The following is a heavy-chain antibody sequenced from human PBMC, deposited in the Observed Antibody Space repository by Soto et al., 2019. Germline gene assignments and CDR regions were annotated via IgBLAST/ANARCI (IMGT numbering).Heavy chain of an antibody. D-gene: IGHD2-15*01. CDR2: IIPIFGTA. J-gene: IGHJ6*02. V-gene: IGHV1-69*12. Sequence: QVQLVQSGAEVKKPGSSVKVSCKASGGTFSSYAISWVRQAPGQGLEWMGGIIPIFGTANYAQKFQGRVTITADESTSTAYMELSSLRAEDTAVYYCAGASPYIVVVVAAYYGMDVWGQGSTVTVSS. CDR1: GGTFSSYA. CDR3: AGASPYIVVVVAAYYGMDV.